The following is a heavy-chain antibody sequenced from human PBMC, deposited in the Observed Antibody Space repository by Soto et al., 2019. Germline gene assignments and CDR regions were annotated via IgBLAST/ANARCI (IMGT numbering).Heavy chain of an antibody. J-gene: IGHJ6*02. CDR2: IYYSGST. CDR1: GGSVSSGSYY. Sequence: QVQLQESGPGLVKPSETLSLTYTVSGGSVSSGSYYWSWIRQPPGKGLEWIGYIYYSGSTNYNPPLKSRVTISVDTSKNHFSRKLSSVTAADTAVYYCARGGDSSGYPMYYYGMDVWGQGTTVTVSS. V-gene: IGHV4-61*01. CDR3: ARGGDSSGYPMYYYGMDV. D-gene: IGHD3-22*01.